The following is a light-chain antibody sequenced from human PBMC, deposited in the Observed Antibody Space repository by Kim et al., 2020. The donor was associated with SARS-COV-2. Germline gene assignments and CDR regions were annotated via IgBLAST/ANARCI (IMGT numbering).Light chain of an antibody. V-gene: IGKV1-39*01. CDR3: QQSYATPVT. CDR2: AAS. J-gene: IGKJ5*01. CDR1: HMINKY. Sequence: ASVGDRVTNTCLASHMINKYGNWYKQMPGKAPELLIDAASSLQSGVPLRFSGSGSWTDYSFTITSLHPEDFATYYCQQSYATPVTFGQGTRLEIK.